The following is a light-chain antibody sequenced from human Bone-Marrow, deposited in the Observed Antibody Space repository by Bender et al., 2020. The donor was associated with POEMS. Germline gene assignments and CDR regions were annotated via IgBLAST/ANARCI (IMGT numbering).Light chain of an antibody. Sequence: QSALTQPASVSGSPGQSTTISCTGTSGDVGRYNLVSWYQQHPGKAPKMIIYEVDKRPLGVSNRFSGSKSGNTASLTISGLQAEDEAAYFCCSSAGGSTLIFGGGTKLTVL. V-gene: IGLV2-23*02. CDR1: SGDVGRYNL. J-gene: IGLJ2*01. CDR3: CSSAGGSTLI. CDR2: EVD.